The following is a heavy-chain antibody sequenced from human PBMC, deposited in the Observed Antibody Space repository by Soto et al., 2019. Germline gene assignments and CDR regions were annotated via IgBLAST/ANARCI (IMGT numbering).Heavy chain of an antibody. CDR1: GGSISSYY. V-gene: IGHV4-59*01. CDR2: IYYSGST. D-gene: IGHD5-12*01. Sequence: SETLSLTCTVSGGSISSYYWSWIRQPPGKGLEWIGYIYYSGSTNYNPSLKSRVTISVDTSKNQFSLKLSSVTAADTAVYYCARAQGGGYDFDPAAFDIWGQGTMVTVS. CDR3: ARAQGGGYDFDPAAFDI. J-gene: IGHJ3*02.